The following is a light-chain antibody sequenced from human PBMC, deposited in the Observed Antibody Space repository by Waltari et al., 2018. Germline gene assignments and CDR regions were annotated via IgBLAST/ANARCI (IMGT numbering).Light chain of an antibody. V-gene: IGLV2-14*03. Sequence: QSALTQPASVSGSPGQSITLSCTGTSSDVGAYNYVSWYQQHPGKAPKLMIFVVSIRPSGVSNRFSGSKSGNTASLTISGLQAEDEADYYCSSYISSSTLELFGGGTSLTVL. CDR1: SSDVGAYNY. J-gene: IGLJ2*01. CDR3: SSYISSSTLEL. CDR2: VVS.